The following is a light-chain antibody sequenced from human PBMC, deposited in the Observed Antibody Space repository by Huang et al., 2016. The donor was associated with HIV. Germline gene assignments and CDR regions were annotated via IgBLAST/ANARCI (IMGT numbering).Light chain of an antibody. Sequence: DIQMTQSPSSLSASVGDRVTITCRASQSVRSDLNWYQQQPGKAPNLLIYAASSLHSGVPSRFSGSGAGTHFTLTISSLQPEDFATYYCQQTFSAPVTFGGGTRVKI. J-gene: IGKJ4*01. CDR1: QSVRSD. CDR2: AAS. V-gene: IGKV1-39*01. CDR3: QQTFSAPVT.